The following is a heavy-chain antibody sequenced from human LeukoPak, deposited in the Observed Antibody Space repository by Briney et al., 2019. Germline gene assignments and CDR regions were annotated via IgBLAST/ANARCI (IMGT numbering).Heavy chain of an antibody. D-gene: IGHD6-19*01. CDR1: GFTFSSYG. CDR2: ISYDGSNK. Sequence: GRSLRLSCAASGFTFSSYGMHWVRQAPGKGLEWVAVISYDGSNKYYADSVKGRFTISRDNSKNTLYLQMNSLRPEDTAVYYCARDGRRPRIAVSGSDYWGQGTLVTVSS. V-gene: IGHV3-30*03. CDR3: ARDGRRPRIAVSGSDY. J-gene: IGHJ4*02.